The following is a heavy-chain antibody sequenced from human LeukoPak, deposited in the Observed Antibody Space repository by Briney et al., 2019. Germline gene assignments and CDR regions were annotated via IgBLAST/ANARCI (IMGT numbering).Heavy chain of an antibody. CDR3: ARARRWNAAVEGWWFDP. CDR2: IYYGGST. J-gene: IGHJ5*02. D-gene: IGHD1-1*01. CDR1: GGSISNYY. Sequence: PSETLSLTCTVSGGSISNYYWSWIRQSPVKGLEGIGWIYYGGSTNYNPSLKSRVTISVDTSKNQFSLKLSSVTAADTAVYYCARARRWNAAVEGWWFDPWGQGTLVTVSS. V-gene: IGHV4-59*01.